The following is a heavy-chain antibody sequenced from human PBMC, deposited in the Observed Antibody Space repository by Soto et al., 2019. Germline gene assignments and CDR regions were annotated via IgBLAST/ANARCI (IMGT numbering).Heavy chain of an antibody. CDR1: GGSISGYY. Sequence: PSGTLSLTCTVSGGSISGYYWSWIRQSPGKGLEYIGYIYYRGSTNYNPSLKSRVTMSVDTSRNQFSLKVNSVTAADTAVYYCARQQLLPFYYALDVWGQGTTVTVSS. V-gene: IGHV4-59*01. J-gene: IGHJ6*02. CDR3: ARQQLLPFYYALDV. D-gene: IGHD6-13*01. CDR2: IYYRGST.